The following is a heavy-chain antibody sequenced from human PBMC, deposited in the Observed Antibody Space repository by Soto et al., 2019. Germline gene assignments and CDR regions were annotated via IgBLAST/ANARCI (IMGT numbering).Heavy chain of an antibody. CDR2: INHSGST. V-gene: IGHV4-34*01. CDR1: GGSFSGYY. Sequence: SETLSLTCAVYGGSFSGYYWSWIRQPPGKGLEWIGEINHSGSTNYNPSLKSRVTISVDTSKNQFSLKLSSVTAADTAVYYCARGWKDYDSSGHYLDYWGQGTLVTVSS. CDR3: ARGWKDYDSSGHYLDY. D-gene: IGHD3-22*01. J-gene: IGHJ4*02.